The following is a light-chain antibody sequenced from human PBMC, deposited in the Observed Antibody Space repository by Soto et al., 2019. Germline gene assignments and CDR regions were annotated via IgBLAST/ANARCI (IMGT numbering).Light chain of an antibody. V-gene: IGKV3-20*01. CDR2: GAS. CDR3: QQYGSTPLT. CDR1: QSVTGNY. J-gene: IGKJ4*01. Sequence: EIVLTQSPATLSLSPGARATLSCGASQSVTGNYLAWFQQRPGQAPRLLIYGASTRASGIPDRFSGSGSGTDFTLIISRLEPEDFAVYYCQQYGSTPLTFGGGTNVEIK.